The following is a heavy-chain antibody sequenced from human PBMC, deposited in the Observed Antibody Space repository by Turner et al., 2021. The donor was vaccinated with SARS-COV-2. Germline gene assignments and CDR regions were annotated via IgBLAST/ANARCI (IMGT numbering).Heavy chain of an antibody. CDR3: TTAGGSGSYYNVRYYYYYGMDV. V-gene: IGHV3-15*01. Sequence: GFTFSNAWMAWVRQAPGKGLEWVGRIKSKTDGGTTDYAAPVKGRFTISRDDSKNTLYLKMNSLKTEDTAMYYCTTAGGSGSYYNVRYYYYYGMDVWGQGTTVTVSS. CDR1: GFTFSNAW. CDR2: IKSKTDGGTT. D-gene: IGHD3-10*01. J-gene: IGHJ6*02.